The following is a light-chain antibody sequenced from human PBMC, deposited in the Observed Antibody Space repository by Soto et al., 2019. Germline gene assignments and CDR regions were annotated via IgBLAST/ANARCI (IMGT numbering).Light chain of an antibody. CDR2: RNN. CDR1: SSNIGSNY. CDR3: AAWDDSLSGVV. V-gene: IGLV1-47*01. J-gene: IGLJ3*02. Sequence: QSVLTQPPSASGTPGQRVTISCSGSSSNIGSNYVYWYQQLPGTAPQLLIYRNNQRPSGVPDRFSGSKSGTSASLAISGRRSEDEADYYCAAWDDSLSGVVFGGGTKLTVL.